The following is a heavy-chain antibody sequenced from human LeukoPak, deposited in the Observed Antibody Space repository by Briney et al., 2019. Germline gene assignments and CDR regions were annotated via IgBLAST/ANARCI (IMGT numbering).Heavy chain of an antibody. J-gene: IGHJ3*02. D-gene: IGHD3-10*01. V-gene: IGHV1-69*02. CDR1: GGTFSSYT. CDR2: IIPIFGMA. CDR3: ARVRGNGARVVGEAFDI. Sequence: SVKVSCKASGGTFSSYTISWVRQAPGQGLEWMGRIIPIFGMANYAQKFQGRVTITADKSTSTAYMELSSLRAEDTVVYYCARVRGNGARVVGEAFDIWGQGTMVTVSS.